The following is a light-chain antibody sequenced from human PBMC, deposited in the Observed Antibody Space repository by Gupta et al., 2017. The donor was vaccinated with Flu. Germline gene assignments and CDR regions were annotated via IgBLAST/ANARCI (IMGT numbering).Light chain of an antibody. CDR1: SSDVVDYNY. Sequence: SITISCTGTSSDVVDYNYVTWHRQHPGTAPKRMRYEVTKRPSGVSNRVSASKSGTKASTTISGLQAEDDGDDDCSSYTNSGTGGCGGGTKMT. V-gene: IGLV2-14*01. CDR2: EVT. J-gene: IGLJ3*02. CDR3: SSYTNSGTGG.